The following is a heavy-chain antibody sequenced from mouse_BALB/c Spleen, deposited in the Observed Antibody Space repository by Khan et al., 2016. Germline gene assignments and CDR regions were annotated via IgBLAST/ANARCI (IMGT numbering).Heavy chain of an antibody. V-gene: IGHV2-9*02. CDR3: ARLEGK. CDR1: GFSLTSSG. CDR2: LWAGGST. D-gene: IGHD2-1*01. Sequence: QVQLQRSGPGLVAPSQSLSITCTVSGFSLTSSGVHWVRQPPGKGLEWLGVLWAGGSTNDNSALMSRLSISKDDSKSQVFLKMNSHQTEDTAMHYCARLEGKWGQCTTLTVSS. J-gene: IGHJ2*01.